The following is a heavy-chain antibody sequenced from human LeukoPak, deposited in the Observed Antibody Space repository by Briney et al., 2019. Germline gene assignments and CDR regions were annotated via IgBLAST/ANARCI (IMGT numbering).Heavy chain of an antibody. CDR1: GGPFNGYY. D-gene: IGHD2-21*02. V-gene: IGHV4-30-4*02. J-gene: IGHJ2*01. CDR3: ARDLGPPSSVTHWYFX. Sequence: PSDTLSLTCAVYGGPFNGYYWSWIRQPPRKGPEGIGHIYYSGSTFYNPSLKSRVTISLDTSKNQFSLKLSPVTAADTAVYYCARDLGPPSSVTHWYFX. CDR2: IYYSGST.